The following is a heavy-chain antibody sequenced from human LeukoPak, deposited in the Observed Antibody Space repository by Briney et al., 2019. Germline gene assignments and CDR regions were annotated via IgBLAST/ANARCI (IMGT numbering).Heavy chain of an antibody. Sequence: PSETLSLTCTVSGGSISNYYWSWIRQPPGKGLEWIGYISYSGSINYNPSLKSRVTISLDTPKDQFSLKLSSVTAADTAVYYCARGDYFYYSSAYFGFDFWGQGILVTVSS. CDR1: GGSISNYY. V-gene: IGHV4-59*01. CDR3: ARGDYFYYSSAYFGFDF. CDR2: ISYSGSI. J-gene: IGHJ4*02. D-gene: IGHD3-22*01.